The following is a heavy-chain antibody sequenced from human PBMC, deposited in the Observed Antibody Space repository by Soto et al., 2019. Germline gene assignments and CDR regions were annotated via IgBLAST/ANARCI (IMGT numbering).Heavy chain of an antibody. CDR2: ISAGGDGT. D-gene: IGHD1-26*01. J-gene: IGHJ4*02. CDR3: ADGGRYAYY. CDR1: GFSFSSYA. Sequence: EVQLLESGGDLVQPGGSLRLSCAASGFSFSSYAMGWVRQAPGKGLDWVSSISAGGDGTYYADSVKGRFTISRDNSKNTVYLQMNSLRAKDTAVYYCADGGRYAYYWGQGTLVTVSS. V-gene: IGHV3-23*01.